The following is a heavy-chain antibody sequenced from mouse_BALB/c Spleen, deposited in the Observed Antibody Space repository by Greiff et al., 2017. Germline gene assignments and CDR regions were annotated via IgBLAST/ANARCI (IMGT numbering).Heavy chain of an antibody. D-gene: IGHD1-1*01. V-gene: IGHV1-69*02. Sequence: QVQLQQSGAELVKPGASVKLSCKASGYTFTSYWMHWVKQRPGQGLEWIGEIDPSDSYTNYNQKFKGKATLTVDKSSSTAYMQLSSLTSEDSAVYYCARYYYGSSYVRYFDYWGQGTTLTVSS. CDR1: GYTFTSYW. J-gene: IGHJ2*01. CDR2: IDPSDSYT. CDR3: ARYYYGSSYVRYFDY.